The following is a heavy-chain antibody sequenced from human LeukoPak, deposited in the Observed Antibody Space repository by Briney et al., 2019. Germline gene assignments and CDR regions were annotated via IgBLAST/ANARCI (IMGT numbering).Heavy chain of an antibody. CDR3: ATGAGCGY. V-gene: IGHV3-7*03. Sequence: GGSPRLSCAASGFTFSSYWMTWVRQAPGKGLEGVANIKQDGSERNYVDSVKGRFTISRDNAKNALYLQMNTLRDEDTAVYYCATGAGCGYWGQGTLVTVSS. CDR2: IKQDGSER. J-gene: IGHJ4*02. CDR1: GFTFSSYW. D-gene: IGHD6-19*01.